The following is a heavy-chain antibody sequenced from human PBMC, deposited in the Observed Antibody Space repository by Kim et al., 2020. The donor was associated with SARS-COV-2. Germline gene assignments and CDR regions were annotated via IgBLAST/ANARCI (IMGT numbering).Heavy chain of an antibody. J-gene: IGHJ3*01. CDR1: GGSFSGYY. Sequence: SETLSLTCAVYGGSFSGYYWSWIRQPPGKGLEWIGEINHSGSTNYNPSLKSRVTISVDTSKNQFSLKLSSVTAADTAVYYCARDGSGYDYGAFDFWGQGT. CDR2: INHSGST. D-gene: IGHD5-12*01. V-gene: IGHV4-34*01. CDR3: ARDGSGYDYGAFDF.